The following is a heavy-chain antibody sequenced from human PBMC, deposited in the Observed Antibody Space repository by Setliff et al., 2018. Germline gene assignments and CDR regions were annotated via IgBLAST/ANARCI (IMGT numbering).Heavy chain of an antibody. V-gene: IGHV4-61*09. CDR1: GDPMSSRRYY. D-gene: IGHD3-3*01. CDR3: ARMSGFQYMDV. CDR2: IYTSWST. Sequence: SETLSLTCTVSGDPMSSRRYYWAWIRQPTGKGLEWIGQIYTSWSTNYNPSLKSRVTISLDTSNNQFSLSLSSVTAADTAVYYCARMSGFQYMDVWGKGTTVTVS. J-gene: IGHJ6*03.